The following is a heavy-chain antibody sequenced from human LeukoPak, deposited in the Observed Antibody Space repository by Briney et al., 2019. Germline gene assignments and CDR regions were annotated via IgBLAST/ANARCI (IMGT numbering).Heavy chain of an antibody. J-gene: IGHJ4*02. V-gene: IGHV1-2*06. CDR2: INPNSGDT. CDR1: GYTFTGYY. D-gene: IGHD3-10*01. Sequence: ASVKVSCKASGYTFTGYYIHWVRQAPGQGLEWMGRINPNSGDTNYPQNFQGRVTMTGDTSGSTSNMELSRLRSDDTAVYYCARERRFGDLLLFDYWGLGTLVTVSS. CDR3: ARERRFGDLLLFDY.